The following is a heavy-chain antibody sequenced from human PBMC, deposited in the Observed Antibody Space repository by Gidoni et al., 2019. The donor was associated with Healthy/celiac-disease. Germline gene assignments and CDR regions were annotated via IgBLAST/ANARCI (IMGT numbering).Heavy chain of an antibody. CDR3: AKPITMVRGVYEN. CDR2: ISGSGGST. V-gene: IGHV3-23*01. J-gene: IGHJ4*02. Sequence: EVQLLESGGGLVQPGGSLRLSCAASGFTFSSYAMSWVRQAPGKGLEWVSAISGSGGSTYYADSVKGRFTISRANSKNTLYLQMNSLRAEDTAVYYCAKPITMVRGVYENWGQGTLVTVSS. D-gene: IGHD3-10*01. CDR1: GFTFSSYA.